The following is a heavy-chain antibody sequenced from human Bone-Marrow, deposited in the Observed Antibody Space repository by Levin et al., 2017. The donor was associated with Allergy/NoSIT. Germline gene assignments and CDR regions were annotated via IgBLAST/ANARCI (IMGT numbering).Heavy chain of an antibody. CDR1: GFTFSNAW. Sequence: GGSLRLSCAASGFTFSNAWMSWVRQAPGKGLEWVGRIKSKTDGGTTDYAAPVKGRFTISRDDSKNTLYLQMNSLKTEDTAVYYCTTVFRERDYYYYMDVWGKGTTVTVSS. V-gene: IGHV3-15*01. D-gene: IGHD1-1*01. J-gene: IGHJ6*03. CDR2: IKSKTDGGTT. CDR3: TTVFRERDYYYYMDV.